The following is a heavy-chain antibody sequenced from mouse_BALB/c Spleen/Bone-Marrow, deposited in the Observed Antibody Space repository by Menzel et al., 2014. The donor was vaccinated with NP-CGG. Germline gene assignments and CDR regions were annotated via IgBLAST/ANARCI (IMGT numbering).Heavy chain of an antibody. Sequence: QVQLQQSGAELVKPGASVKLSCKASGYTFTSYYMYWVKQRPGQGLEWIGEINPSNGGTNFNEKFKSKATLTADKSSSTAYMQLSSLTSDDSAVYFCARCLTGTSAMDYWGQGTSATVSS. CDR1: GYTFTSYY. CDR3: ARCLTGTSAMDY. CDR2: INPSNGGT. V-gene: IGHV1-53*01. D-gene: IGHD4-1*01. J-gene: IGHJ4*01.